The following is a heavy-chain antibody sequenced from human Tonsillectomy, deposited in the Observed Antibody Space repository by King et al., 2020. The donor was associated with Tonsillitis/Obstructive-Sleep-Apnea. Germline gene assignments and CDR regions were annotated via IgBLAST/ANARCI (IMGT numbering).Heavy chain of an antibody. CDR2: IIPIIGIA. CDR3: AGKAEGYCSSTSCYNYYDYMDV. D-gene: IGHD2-2*02. J-gene: IGHJ6*03. V-gene: IGHV1-69*09. CDR1: GGTFSSYA. Sequence: QLVQSGAEVKKPGSSVKVSCKASGGTFSSYAISWVRQAPGQGLEWMGRIIPIIGIANYAQKFQGRVTITAGKSTSTAYMELSSLRSEDTAVYYCAGKAEGYCSSTSCYNYYDYMDVWGKGTTVTVSS.